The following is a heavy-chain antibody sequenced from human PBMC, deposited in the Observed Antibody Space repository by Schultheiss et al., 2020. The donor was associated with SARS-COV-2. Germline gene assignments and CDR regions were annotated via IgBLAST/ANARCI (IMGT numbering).Heavy chain of an antibody. J-gene: IGHJ3*02. D-gene: IGHD3-22*01. CDR3: ARKYYYDSSAKRAFDI. V-gene: IGHV4-34*01. CDR1: GGSFSGYY. CDR2: IYYSGST. Sequence: SETLSLTCAVYGGSFSGYYWSWIRQPPGKGLEWIGSIYYSGSTYYNPSLKSRVTMSVDTSKNQFSLKLSSVTAADTAVYYCARKYYYDSSAKRAFDIWGQGTMVTVSS.